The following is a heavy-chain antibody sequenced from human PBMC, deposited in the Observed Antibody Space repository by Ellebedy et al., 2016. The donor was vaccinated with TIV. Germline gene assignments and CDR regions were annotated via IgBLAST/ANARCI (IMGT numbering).Heavy chain of an antibody. CDR3: ARGRTVTTYYYYYYMDV. V-gene: IGHV1-58*01. D-gene: IGHD4-11*01. CDR2: IVVGSGNT. Sequence: SVKVSCXASGFTFTSSAVQWVRQARGQRLEWIGWIVVGSGNTNYAQKFQERVTITRDMSTSTAYMELSSLRSEDTAVYYCARGRTVTTYYYYYYMDVWGKGTTVTVSS. CDR1: GFTFTSSA. J-gene: IGHJ6*03.